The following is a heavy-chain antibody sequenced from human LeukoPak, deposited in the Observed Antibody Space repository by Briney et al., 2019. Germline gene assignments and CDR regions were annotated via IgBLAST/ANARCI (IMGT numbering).Heavy chain of an antibody. J-gene: IGHJ6*02. Sequence: PSQTLSLTCTVSGGXISSGGYYWSWIRQHPGKGLEWIGYIYYSGSTYYNPSLKSRVTISVDTSKNQFSLKPSSVTAADTAVYYCARDQGDYYDSSGLRPWWYYGMDVWGQGTTVTVSS. V-gene: IGHV4-31*03. CDR1: GGXISSGGYY. D-gene: IGHD3-22*01. CDR3: ARDQGDYYDSSGLRPWWYYGMDV. CDR2: IYYSGST.